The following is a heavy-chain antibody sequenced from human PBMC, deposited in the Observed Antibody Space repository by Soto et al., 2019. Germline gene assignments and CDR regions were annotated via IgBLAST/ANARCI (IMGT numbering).Heavy chain of an antibody. J-gene: IGHJ3*02. Sequence: GGSLRLSCAASGFSFSSYGMHWVRQAPGKGLEWVAGIWYDGSIQYYTDSVKGRFTISRDDSKNTVYLQMTSLRAEDTAVYYCARPKVPAAAIRYDSFHIWGQGTMVTVSS. CDR2: IWYDGSIQ. CDR1: GFSFSSYG. D-gene: IGHD2-2*01. V-gene: IGHV3-33*01. CDR3: ARPKVPAAAIRYDSFHI.